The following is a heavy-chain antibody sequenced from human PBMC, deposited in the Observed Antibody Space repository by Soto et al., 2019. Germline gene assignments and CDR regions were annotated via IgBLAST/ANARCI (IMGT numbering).Heavy chain of an antibody. Sequence: PGGSLRLSCAASGFTFSNAWMNWVRQAPGKGLEWVGRIKSKTDGGTTDYAAPVKGRFTISRDDSKNTLYLQMNSLKTEDTAVYYCTKDQAVVYIAQNYRDMDAWRQRSALPVS. CDR2: IKSKTDGGTT. D-gene: IGHD3-10*01. V-gene: IGHV3-15*07. J-gene: IGHJ6*02. CDR1: GFTFSNAW. CDR3: TKDQAVVYIAQNYRDMDA.